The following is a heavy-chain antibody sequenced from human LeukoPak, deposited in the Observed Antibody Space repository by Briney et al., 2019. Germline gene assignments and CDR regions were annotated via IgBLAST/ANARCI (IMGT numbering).Heavy chain of an antibody. CDR2: IYDSGSA. CDR3: ARTSSSWL. D-gene: IGHD6-13*01. V-gene: IGHV4-59*01. CDR1: GASINNYY. J-gene: IGHJ4*02. Sequence: SETLSLTCTVSGASINNYYWSWLRHPPGKGLEWIGCIYDSGSADYNPSLKSRVTISVDTSKNQFSLKLSSVTAADTAMYYCARTSSSWLWGQGTLVTVSS.